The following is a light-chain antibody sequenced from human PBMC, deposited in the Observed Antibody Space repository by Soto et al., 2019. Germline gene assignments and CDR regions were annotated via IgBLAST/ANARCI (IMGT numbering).Light chain of an antibody. CDR2: DAS. Sequence: DIVLTQSPGTLSFSPGERATLSCRASQSVSSYLDWYQQEPGQAPRLLIYDASNRATGVPARFSGSGSGTDFTLTISSLEPEDFAVYYCQQRWNWPPITFGQGTRLEIK. CDR1: QSVSSY. CDR3: QQRWNWPPIT. V-gene: IGKV3-11*01. J-gene: IGKJ5*01.